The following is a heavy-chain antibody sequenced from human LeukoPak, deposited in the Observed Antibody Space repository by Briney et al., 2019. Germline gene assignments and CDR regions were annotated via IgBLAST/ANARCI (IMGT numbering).Heavy chain of an antibody. CDR1: GFRFNNYA. J-gene: IGHJ4*02. D-gene: IGHD3-16*02. Sequence: GGSLRLSCAASGFRFNNYAMSWVRQAPGKGLEWVSGISGSGGSTYYADSVKGRFTISRDNSKNTLYLQMNSLRAEDTAVYYCAKDRDYDYVWGSYRSNYFDYWGQGTLVTVSS. CDR2: ISGSGGST. V-gene: IGHV3-23*01. CDR3: AKDRDYDYVWGSYRSNYFDY.